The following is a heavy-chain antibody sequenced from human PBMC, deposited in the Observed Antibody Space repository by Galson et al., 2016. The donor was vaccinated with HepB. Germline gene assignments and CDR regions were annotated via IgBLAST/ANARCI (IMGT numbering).Heavy chain of an antibody. CDR1: SSTFGGYA. Sequence: SLRLSCAASSSTFGGYAMSWFRQAPGKGLEWVGFIRNSAYGGSTEYAASVKGRFTISRDDSQRIAYLQMNSLKTEDPAVYYCTRQRDFGDYTFDYWGQGTLVTVSS. CDR2: IRNSAYGGST. J-gene: IGHJ4*02. V-gene: IGHV3-49*03. D-gene: IGHD4-17*01. CDR3: TRQRDFGDYTFDY.